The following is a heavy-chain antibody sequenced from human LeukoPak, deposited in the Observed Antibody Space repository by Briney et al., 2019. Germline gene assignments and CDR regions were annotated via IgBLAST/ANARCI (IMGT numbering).Heavy chain of an antibody. D-gene: IGHD2-2*01. J-gene: IGHJ4*02. CDR3: ARVVPAADFDY. CDR2: IYGDGST. V-gene: IGHV3-66*02. CDR1: GFTVSSNY. Sequence: GGSLRLSCAASGFTVSSNYMSWVRQAPGKGLEWVSLIYGDGSTYYPDSVKGRFSISRDNSKSTLYLQMNSLKPEDTAVYYCARVVPAADFDYWGQGTLVTVSS.